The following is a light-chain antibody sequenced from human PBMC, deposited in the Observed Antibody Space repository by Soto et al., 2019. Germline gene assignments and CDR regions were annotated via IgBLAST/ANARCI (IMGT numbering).Light chain of an antibody. Sequence: QSALTQPASVSGSPGQSITISCAGTSSDVGAYNYVSWYQQYPGKVPKLMIYDVSNWPSGVSNRFSGSKSGNTASLTISGLQAEDEADYYCSSYTTSSTVVFGGGTKLTVL. CDR3: SSYTTSSTVV. J-gene: IGLJ2*01. CDR1: SSDVGAYNY. V-gene: IGLV2-14*01. CDR2: DVS.